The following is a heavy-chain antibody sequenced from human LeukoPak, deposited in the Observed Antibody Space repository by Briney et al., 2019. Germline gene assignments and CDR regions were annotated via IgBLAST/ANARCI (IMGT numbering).Heavy chain of an antibody. J-gene: IGHJ4*02. Sequence: GGSLRLSCAASGFTFSSYSMNWVRQAPGKGLEWVSSISSSSSYIYYADSVKGRLTISRDNAKNSLYLQMNSLRAEDTAVYYCASEAYIAAAAMLVEQYWGQGTLVTVSS. CDR3: ASEAYIAAAAMLVEQY. D-gene: IGHD6-13*01. CDR1: GFTFSSYS. CDR2: ISSSSSYI. V-gene: IGHV3-21*01.